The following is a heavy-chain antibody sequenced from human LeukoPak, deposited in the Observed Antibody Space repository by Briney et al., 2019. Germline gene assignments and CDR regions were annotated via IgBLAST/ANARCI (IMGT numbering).Heavy chain of an antibody. Sequence: ASVKVSCKASGYTFTGYYMHWVRQAPGQGVERMGWIRAYNGNTNYTQKLQGRLTITTDTSTSTAYMELRSLRSDDTAVYYCARGGYYSPKDYWGQGTLVTVSS. V-gene: IGHV1-18*04. CDR2: IRAYNGNT. CDR1: GYTFTGYY. J-gene: IGHJ4*02. CDR3: ARGGYYSPKDY. D-gene: IGHD3-10*01.